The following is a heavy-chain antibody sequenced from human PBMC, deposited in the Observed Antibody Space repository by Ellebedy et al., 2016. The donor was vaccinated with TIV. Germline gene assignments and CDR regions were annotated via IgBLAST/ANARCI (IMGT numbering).Heavy chain of an antibody. CDR2: INHSGGT. D-gene: IGHD6-19*01. CDR3: AALGQWQVDTGGY. Sequence: MPSETLSLTCAVYGGSFSGYYWSWIRQPPGKGLEWIGEINHSGGTSYNPSLTSRVTISVDTSKKQLSLKFRSVTAADTAVYYCAALGQWQVDTGGYWGQGTLVIVSS. V-gene: IGHV4-34*01. CDR1: GGSFSGYY. J-gene: IGHJ4*02.